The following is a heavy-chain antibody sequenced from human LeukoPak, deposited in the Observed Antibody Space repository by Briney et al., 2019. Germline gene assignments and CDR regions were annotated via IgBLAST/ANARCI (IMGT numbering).Heavy chain of an antibody. Sequence: GRSLRLSCAASGFTFDDYAMHWVRQAPGKGLEWVSGISWNSGSIGYADSVKGRFTISRDNAKNSLYLQMNSLRAEDTAVYYCAKDQSNGYSGYHFDYWGQGTLVTVSS. CDR2: ISWNSGSI. CDR1: GFTFDDYA. D-gene: IGHD5-12*01. V-gene: IGHV3-9*01. CDR3: AKDQSNGYSGYHFDY. J-gene: IGHJ4*02.